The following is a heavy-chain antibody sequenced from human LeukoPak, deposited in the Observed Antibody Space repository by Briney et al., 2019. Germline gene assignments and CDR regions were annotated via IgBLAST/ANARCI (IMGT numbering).Heavy chain of an antibody. J-gene: IGHJ4*02. CDR3: AREFGITMIVPGY. D-gene: IGHD3-22*01. V-gene: IGHV1-2*02. Sequence: GASVKVSCKASGYTFTGYYMHWVRQAPGQGLEWMGWINPNSGGTNYAQKFQGRVTMTRDTSISTAYMELSRLRSDDTAVYYCAREFGITMIVPGYWGQGTLVTVSS. CDR1: GYTFTGYY. CDR2: INPNSGGT.